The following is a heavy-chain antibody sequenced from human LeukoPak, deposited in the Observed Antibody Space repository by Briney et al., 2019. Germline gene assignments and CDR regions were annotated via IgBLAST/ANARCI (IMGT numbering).Heavy chain of an antibody. Sequence: GGSLRLSCAASGFTLSSYAMTWVRQAPGKGLEWVSGISGSGDNTYYADSVKGRFTISRDNSKNTLYLQMNSLRAEDTAVYYCARVSDFWSPIDYWGQGTLVTVSS. CDR3: ARVSDFWSPIDY. CDR2: ISGSGDNT. J-gene: IGHJ4*02. D-gene: IGHD3-3*01. CDR1: GFTLSSYA. V-gene: IGHV3-23*01.